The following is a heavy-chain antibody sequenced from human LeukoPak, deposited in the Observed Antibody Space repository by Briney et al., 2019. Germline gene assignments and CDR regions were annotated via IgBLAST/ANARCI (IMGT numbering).Heavy chain of an antibody. CDR3: ARHRYFQL. V-gene: IGHV5-51*01. J-gene: IGHJ1*01. CDR1: GYSFTSYW. CDR2: IFPADSDT. Sequence: GESLKISCKGSGYSFTSYWIGWVRQMPGKGLELRGIIFPADSDTRYSPSLQGQVTISVDNSINTAYLQWSSLKASDTAMYYCARHRYFQLWGQGTLVTVSS.